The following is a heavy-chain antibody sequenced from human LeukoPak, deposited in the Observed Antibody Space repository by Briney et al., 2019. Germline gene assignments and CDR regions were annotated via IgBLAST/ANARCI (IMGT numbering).Heavy chain of an antibody. CDR1: GVSVSSGTYY. J-gene: IGHJ6*02. D-gene: IGHD6-13*01. Sequence: SETLSLTCTVSGVSVSSGTYYWSWIRQPPGKGLEWIGEINHSGSTNYNPSLKSRVTISVDTSKNQFSLKLSSVTAADTAVYYCARLERSWSMDVWGQGTTVTVSS. CDR2: INHSGST. CDR3: ARLERSWSMDV. V-gene: IGHV4-39*07.